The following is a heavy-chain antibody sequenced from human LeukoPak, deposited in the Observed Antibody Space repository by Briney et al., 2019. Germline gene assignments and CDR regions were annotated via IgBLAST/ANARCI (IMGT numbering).Heavy chain of an antibody. CDR2: IYYSGST. CDR3: ARSRDGYNLKPYYFDY. J-gene: IGHJ4*02. D-gene: IGHD5-24*01. V-gene: IGHV4-59*01. Sequence: SETLSLTCTVSGGSISSYYWSWIRQPPGKGLEWIGHIYYSGSTNYNPSLKSRVTISIDTSKNQFSLKLSSVTAADTAVYYCARSRDGYNLKPYYFDYWGQGTLVTVSS. CDR1: GGSISSYY.